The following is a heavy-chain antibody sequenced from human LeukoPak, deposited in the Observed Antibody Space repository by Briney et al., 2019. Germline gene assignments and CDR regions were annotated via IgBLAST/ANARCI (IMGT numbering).Heavy chain of an antibody. CDR1: GGTFSSYA. CDR2: IIPILGIA. CDR3: AKDFPNTDYYGSGSFDY. V-gene: IGHV1-69*04. J-gene: IGHJ4*02. Sequence: SVKVSCKASGGTFSSYAISWVRQAPGQGLEWMGRIIPILGIANYAQKFQGRVTITADKSTSTAYMELSSLRSEDTAVYYCAKDFPNTDYYGSGSFDYWGQGTLVTVSS. D-gene: IGHD3-10*01.